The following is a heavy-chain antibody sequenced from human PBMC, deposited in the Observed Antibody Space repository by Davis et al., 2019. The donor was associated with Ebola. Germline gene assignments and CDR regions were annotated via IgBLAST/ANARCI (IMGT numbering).Heavy chain of an antibody. CDR1: GLIFNNYW. CDR3: ARVTTGYFDY. D-gene: IGHD1-1*01. Sequence: GESLKISCAASGLIFNNYWMSWVRQAPGKGLEWVANIKQDGSEKYYVDSVKGRFTISRDNAKNSLYLQMNSLRAEDTAVYYCARVTTGYFDYWGQGTLVTVSS. J-gene: IGHJ4*02. CDR2: IKQDGSEK. V-gene: IGHV3-7*01.